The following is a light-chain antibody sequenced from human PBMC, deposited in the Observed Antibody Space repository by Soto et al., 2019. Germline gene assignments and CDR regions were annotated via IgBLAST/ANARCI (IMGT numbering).Light chain of an antibody. Sequence: QPVLTQPASVSGSPGQSITISCTGSVSDVGSFGPVSWYQQHPGQVPKLIIYEGNRRPSGVSSRFSGSKSGNTASLTISGLQAEDEADYYCCSYVGARTYVFGAGTKVTVL. CDR2: EGN. V-gene: IGLV2-23*01. CDR3: CSYVGARTYV. J-gene: IGLJ1*01. CDR1: VSDVGSFGP.